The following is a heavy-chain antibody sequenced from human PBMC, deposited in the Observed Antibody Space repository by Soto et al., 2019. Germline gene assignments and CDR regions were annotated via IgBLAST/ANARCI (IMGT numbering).Heavy chain of an antibody. CDR2: INHSGST. J-gene: IGHJ4*02. CDR3: ARDLGRVIAARYFDY. D-gene: IGHD6-6*01. CDR1: GGSFSGYY. V-gene: IGHV4-34*01. Sequence: SETLSLTCAVYGGSFSGYYWSWIRQPPGKGLEWIGEINHSGSTNYNPSLKSRVTISVDTSKDQFSLKLSSVTAADTAVYYCARDLGRVIAARYFDYWGQGTLVTVSS.